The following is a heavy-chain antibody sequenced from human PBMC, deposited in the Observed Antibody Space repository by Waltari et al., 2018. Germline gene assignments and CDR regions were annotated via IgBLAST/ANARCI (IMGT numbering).Heavy chain of an antibody. J-gene: IGHJ3*02. Sequence: QVQLVESGGGVVQPGGSLRLSCAASGFTFSSYGMHWVRQAPGKGLEWVAFIRYDGSNKYYADSVKGRFTISRDNSKNTLYLQMNSLRAEDTAVYYCATGSIVGATNDAFDIWGQGTMVTVSS. CDR1: GFTFSSYG. V-gene: IGHV3-30*02. D-gene: IGHD1-26*01. CDR3: ATGSIVGATNDAFDI. CDR2: IRYDGSNK.